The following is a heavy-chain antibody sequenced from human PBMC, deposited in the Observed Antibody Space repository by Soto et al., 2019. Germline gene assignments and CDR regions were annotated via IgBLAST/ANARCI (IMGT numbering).Heavy chain of an antibody. CDR2: ISSSGSTI. D-gene: IGHD3-10*01. V-gene: IGHV3-48*03. Sequence: EVQLVESGGGLVQPGGSLRLSCAASGFTFSSYEMNWVRQAPGKGLEWVSYISSSGSTIYYADSVKGRFTISRDNAKNSVYRQMSRLRAEDTAVYYCASGRGAYGPFYWYFDLWGRGTLVAVSS. CDR3: ASGRGAYGPFYWYFDL. J-gene: IGHJ2*01. CDR1: GFTFSSYE.